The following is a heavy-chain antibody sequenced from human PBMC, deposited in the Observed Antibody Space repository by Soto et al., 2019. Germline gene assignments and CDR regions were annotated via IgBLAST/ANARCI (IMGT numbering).Heavy chain of an antibody. Sequence: GGSLRLSCAASGFTFSSYGMHWVRQAPGKGLEWVAVIWYDGSNKYYADSVKGRFTISRDNSKNTLYLQMNSLRAEDTAVYYCARDPLPGAFYYYYGMDVWGQGTTVTVSS. CDR3: ARDPLPGAFYYYYGMDV. J-gene: IGHJ6*02. V-gene: IGHV3-33*01. CDR2: IWYDGSNK. CDR1: GFTFSSYG. D-gene: IGHD3-10*01.